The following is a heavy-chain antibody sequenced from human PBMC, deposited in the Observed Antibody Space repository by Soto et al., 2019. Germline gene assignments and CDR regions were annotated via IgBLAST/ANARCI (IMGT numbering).Heavy chain of an antibody. J-gene: IGHJ6*02. V-gene: IGHV3-7*05. CDR1: GFSFSDSW. CDR2: IGQDGSEK. CDR3: SRRLEV. Sequence: EVQLVESGGGLVQPGGSLRLSCAASGFSFSDSWMDWVRQAPGKGLEWVANIGQDGSEKYYVDSVKGRFTISRDNAKNSVYLQMTTLRAEDTAVYYCSRRLEVWGQGTTVTVSS.